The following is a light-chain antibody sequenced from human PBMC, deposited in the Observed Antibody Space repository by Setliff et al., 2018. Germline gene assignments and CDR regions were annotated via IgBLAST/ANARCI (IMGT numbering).Light chain of an antibody. CDR1: SSDVSGYNY. V-gene: IGLV2-8*01. Sequence: QSALTQPPSASGSPGQSVTISCTGTSSDVSGYNYVSWYQQHPGKAPRLIIYEVTKRPSGVPDRFSGSNYGNTASLTVSGLQAEDEADYYCTFYSGSNNFFFGSGTKVTVL. CDR3: TFYSGSNNFF. CDR2: EVT. J-gene: IGLJ1*01.